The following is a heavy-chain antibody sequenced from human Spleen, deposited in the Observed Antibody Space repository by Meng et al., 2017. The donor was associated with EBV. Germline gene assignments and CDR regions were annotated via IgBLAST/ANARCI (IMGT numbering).Heavy chain of an antibody. CDR2: FTPIFGTT. D-gene: IGHD6-19*01. CDR3: ASLNDYSSGSTS. V-gene: IGHV1-69*06. Sequence: QRQLVQSGAEVKKPGSSMKVACKASGGTFSRYTFSWVRQAPGQGLEWMAGFTPIFGTTNSAQKFDDRLTISADTSTTTVYMELSSLRSEDTAVYFCASLNDYSSGSTSWGQGTLVTVSS. CDR1: GGTFSRYT. J-gene: IGHJ5*02.